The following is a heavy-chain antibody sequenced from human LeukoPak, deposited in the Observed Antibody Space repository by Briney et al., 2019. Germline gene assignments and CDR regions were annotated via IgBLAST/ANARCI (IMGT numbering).Heavy chain of an antibody. V-gene: IGHV1-69*05. D-gene: IGHD3-3*01. CDR1: GYTFTSYG. CDR3: AIHTYYDFWSGWAHYFDY. Sequence: SVKVSCKASGYTFTSYGISWVRQAPGQGLEWMGGIIPIFGAANYAQKFQGRVTITTDESTSIAYMGLSSLRSEDTAVYYCAIHTYYDFWSGWAHYFDYWGQGTLVTVSS. J-gene: IGHJ4*02. CDR2: IIPIFGAA.